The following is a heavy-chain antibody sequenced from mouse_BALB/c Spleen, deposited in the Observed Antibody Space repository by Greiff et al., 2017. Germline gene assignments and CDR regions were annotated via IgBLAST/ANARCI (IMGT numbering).Heavy chain of an antibody. J-gene: IGHJ2*01. CDR2: IYWDDDK. CDR3: ARSPLLLPFDY. D-gene: IGHD2-10*01. Sequence: QVTLKVSGPGILQPSQTLSLTCSFSGFSLSTSGMGVSWIRQPSGKGLEWLAHIYWDDDKRYNPSLKSRLTISKDTSSNQVFLKITSVDTADTATYYCARSPLLLPFDYWGQGTTLTVSS. CDR1: GFSLSTSGMG. V-gene: IGHV8-12*01.